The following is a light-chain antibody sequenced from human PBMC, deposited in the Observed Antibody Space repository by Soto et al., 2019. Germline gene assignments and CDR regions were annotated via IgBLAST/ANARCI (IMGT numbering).Light chain of an antibody. Sequence: QSVRTQPPSASGTPGQRVTISCSGSSSNIGSTTVNWYQQLPGAAPKLLIYSNNQRPSGVPDRFSGSKSGTSASLAISGLQSEDEADYYCAAWDDSLNAYVFGTGTKVTVL. CDR2: SNN. CDR1: SSNIGSTT. J-gene: IGLJ1*01. V-gene: IGLV1-44*01. CDR3: AAWDDSLNAYV.